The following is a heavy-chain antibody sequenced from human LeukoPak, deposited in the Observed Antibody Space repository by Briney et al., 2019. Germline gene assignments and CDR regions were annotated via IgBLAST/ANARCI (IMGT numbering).Heavy chain of an antibody. Sequence: SETLTLTCTVSGVSISNNYWSWIRQAAGKELEWIARIYTRGSTNYNPSLKSRVTISLDKSKKQFSLNLNSVTAADTAVYYCARGGTYGSGRNQHTTLDYWGQGTLVTVSS. CDR2: IYTRGST. CDR3: ARGGTYGSGRNQHTTLDY. D-gene: IGHD3-10*01. CDR1: GVSISNNY. J-gene: IGHJ4*02. V-gene: IGHV4-4*07.